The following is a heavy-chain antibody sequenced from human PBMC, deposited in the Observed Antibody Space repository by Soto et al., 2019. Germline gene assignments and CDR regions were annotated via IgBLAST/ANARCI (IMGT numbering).Heavy chain of an antibody. V-gene: IGHV1-69*05. CDR1: GGTFSSYA. J-gene: IGHJ4*02. Sequence: GASVKVSCKASGGTFSSYAISWVRQAPGQGLEWMGGIIPIFGTANYAQKFRGRVTITRDTSASTAYMELSSLRSEDTAVYYCARPNYDFWSGSRSYYFDYWGQGTLVTVSS. CDR3: ARPNYDFWSGSRSYYFDY. D-gene: IGHD3-3*01. CDR2: IIPIFGTA.